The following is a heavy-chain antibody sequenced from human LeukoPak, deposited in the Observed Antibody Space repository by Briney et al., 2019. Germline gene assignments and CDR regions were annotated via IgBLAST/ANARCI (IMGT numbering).Heavy chain of an antibody. J-gene: IGHJ4*02. CDR3: AKVPWFGELDY. V-gene: IGHV3-23*01. D-gene: IGHD3-10*01. Sequence: GGSLRLSCAASGFTFSSYAMSWVRQAPGKGLEWVSAISGSGGSTYYADPVKGRLTISRDNSKNTLYLQMNSLRAEDTAVYYCAKVPWFGELDYWGQGTLVTVSS. CDR1: GFTFSSYA. CDR2: ISGSGGST.